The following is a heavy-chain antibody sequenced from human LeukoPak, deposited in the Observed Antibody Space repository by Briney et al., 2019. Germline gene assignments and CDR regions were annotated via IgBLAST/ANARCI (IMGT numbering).Heavy chain of an antibody. Sequence: PSETLSLTCAASGYSISSGYYWGWIRQPPGKGLEWIGSIYHSGSTYYNPSLKSRVTISVDTSKNQFSLKLSSVTAADTAVYYCARVGSGWYSYYFDYWGQGTLVTVSS. CDR3: ARVGSGWYSYYFDY. CDR2: IYHSGST. J-gene: IGHJ4*02. D-gene: IGHD6-19*01. CDR1: GYSISSGYY. V-gene: IGHV4-38-2*01.